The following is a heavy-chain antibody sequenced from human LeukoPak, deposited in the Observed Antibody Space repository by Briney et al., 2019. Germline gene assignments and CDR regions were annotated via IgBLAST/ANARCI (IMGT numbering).Heavy chain of an antibody. CDR2: ISGDGAST. V-gene: IGHV3-23*01. J-gene: IGHJ3*01. CDR1: GFTFAIHA. CDR3: AKDSYVSGRPLHTFDV. D-gene: IGHD3-10*01. Sequence: GGSLRLSCAASGFTFAIHAMTWVRQAPGKGLEWVSGISGDGASTHYAESVKGQFTISRDNSQNTLFLQMSSLRVEDTAIYYCAKDSYVSGRPLHTFDVWGRGTMVTVSS.